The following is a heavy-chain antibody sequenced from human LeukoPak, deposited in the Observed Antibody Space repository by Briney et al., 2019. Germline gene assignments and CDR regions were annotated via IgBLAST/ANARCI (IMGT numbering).Heavy chain of an antibody. CDR3: AKGGQTAARDMDV. D-gene: IGHD2-2*01. V-gene: IGHV3-43*01. Sequence: GGSLRLSCAASGFTFDDYTMHSVRQPPGKGLEWVSLMTWDAGTTYYADSVKGRSTISRDNSKNSLYLQMNSLRSEDTALYYCAKGGQTAARDMDVWGKGTTVTVSS. J-gene: IGHJ6*03. CDR1: GFTFDDYT. CDR2: MTWDAGTT.